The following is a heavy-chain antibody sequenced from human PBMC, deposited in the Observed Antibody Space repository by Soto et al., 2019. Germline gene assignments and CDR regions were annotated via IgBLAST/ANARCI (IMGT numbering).Heavy chain of an antibody. J-gene: IGHJ6*02. V-gene: IGHV3-30-3*01. CDR1: GFTFSSYA. CDR3: AREVGANNYYYYGMDV. D-gene: IGHD1-26*01. Sequence: GGSLRLSCAASGFTFSSYAMHWVRQAPGKGLEWVAVISYDGSNKYYADSVKGRFTISRDNSKNTLYLQMNSLRAEDTAVYYCAREVGANNYYYYGMDVWGQGTTVTVSS. CDR2: ISYDGSNK.